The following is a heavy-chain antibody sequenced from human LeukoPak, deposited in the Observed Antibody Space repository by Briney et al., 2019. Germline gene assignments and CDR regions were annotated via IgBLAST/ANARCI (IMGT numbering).Heavy chain of an antibody. CDR2: ISGSGGST. V-gene: IGHV3-23*01. CDR1: GFTFSTYA. D-gene: IGHD3-16*01. Sequence: GGSLRLSCAASGFTFSTYAMSWVRQAPGKGLEWVSGISGSGGSTYYADSVKGRFTISRDNSKNTLYLQMNSLRAEDTAVYYCARSRGPNTFGGVHDYWGQGTLVTVSS. CDR3: ARSRGPNTFGGVHDY. J-gene: IGHJ4*02.